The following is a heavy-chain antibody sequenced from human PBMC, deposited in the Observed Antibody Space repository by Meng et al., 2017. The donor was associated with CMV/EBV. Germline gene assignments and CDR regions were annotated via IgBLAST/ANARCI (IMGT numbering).Heavy chain of an antibody. CDR2: ISSSSSYI. CDR1: GFTFSSYS. CDR3: ARDCSSTSCYTGFDY. V-gene: IGHV3-21*01. Sequence: GESLKISCAASGFTFSSYSMNWVRQAPGKGLEWVSSISSSSSYIYYADSVKGRFTISRDKSKNTLYLQMNSLRAEDTAVYYCARDCSSTSCYTGFDYWGQGTLVTVSS. J-gene: IGHJ4*02. D-gene: IGHD2-2*02.